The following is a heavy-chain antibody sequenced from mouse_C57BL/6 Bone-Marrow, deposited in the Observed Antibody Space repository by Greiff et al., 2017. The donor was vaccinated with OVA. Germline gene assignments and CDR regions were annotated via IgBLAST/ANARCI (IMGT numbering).Heavy chain of an antibody. CDR3: ARRLGVDY. Sequence: VQLQESGAELARPGASVKLSCKASGYTFTSYGISWVKQRTGQGLEWIGEIYPRSGNTYYNEKFKGKATLTADKSSSTAYMELRSLTSEDSAVYFCARRLGVDYWGQGTTLTVSS. V-gene: IGHV1-81*01. J-gene: IGHJ2*01. CDR2: IYPRSGNT. D-gene: IGHD4-1*01. CDR1: GYTFTSYG.